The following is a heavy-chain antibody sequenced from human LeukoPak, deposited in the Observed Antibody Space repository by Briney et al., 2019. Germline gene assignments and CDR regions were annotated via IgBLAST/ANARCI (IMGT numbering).Heavy chain of an antibody. V-gene: IGHV3-66*02. Sequence: TGGSLRLSCAASGFTVSSNYMSWVRQAPGKGLEWVSVIYSGGSTYYADSVKGRFTISRDNSKNTLYLQMYSLRAEDTAVYYCARGLTTVTPLDIWGQGTMVTVSS. D-gene: IGHD4-11*01. CDR1: GFTVSSNY. CDR2: IYSGGST. J-gene: IGHJ3*02. CDR3: ARGLTTVTPLDI.